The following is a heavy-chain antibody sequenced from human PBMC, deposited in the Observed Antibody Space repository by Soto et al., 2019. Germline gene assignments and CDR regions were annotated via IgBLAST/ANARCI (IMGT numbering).Heavy chain of an antibody. D-gene: IGHD6-13*01. J-gene: IGHJ4*02. CDR2: ISYDGSDK. CDR1: GFTFSSYG. Sequence: QVQLVESGGGVVQPGRSLRLSCAASGFTFSSYGMHWVRQAPGKGLEWVALISYDGSDKYYADSVKGRFTISRDNSKNTLYLQMNSLRVEDTAVYYCGAGPYFSDYWGKGPLVTVSS. V-gene: IGHV3-30*03. CDR3: GAGPYFSDY.